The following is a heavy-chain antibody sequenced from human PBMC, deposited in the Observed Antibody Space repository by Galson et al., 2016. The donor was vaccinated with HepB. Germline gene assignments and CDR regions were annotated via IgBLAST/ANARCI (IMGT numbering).Heavy chain of an antibody. D-gene: IGHD5-24*01. Sequence: SLRLSCAASGFTFSSYAMSWVRQAPGKGLEWVSGISHGSAIINYADSVKGRFTISRDNSKNTLYLQMHSLRVEDTGMYYCAKDLEVRMATKYYFEYWGLGTLVTVSS. V-gene: IGHV3-23*01. CDR1: GFTFSSYA. CDR2: ISHGSAII. CDR3: AKDLEVRMATKYYFEY. J-gene: IGHJ4*02.